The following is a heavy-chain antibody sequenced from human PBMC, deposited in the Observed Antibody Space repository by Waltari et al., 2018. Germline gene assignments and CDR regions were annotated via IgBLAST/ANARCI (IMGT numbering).Heavy chain of an antibody. V-gene: IGHV3-49*04. D-gene: IGHD6-19*01. CDR2: IRSKPYGETT. CDR1: GFTLSDYV. Sequence: EGQLVESGGGLVQPGRSLRLSCKGSGFTLSDYVLSWVRQAPGKGLEWVAFIRSKPYGETTEYAASVRGRFTISRDDSENFAYLEMNSLKSEDTALYYCTSGRWLANFDDWGQGALVTVSS. J-gene: IGHJ4*02. CDR3: TSGRWLANFDD.